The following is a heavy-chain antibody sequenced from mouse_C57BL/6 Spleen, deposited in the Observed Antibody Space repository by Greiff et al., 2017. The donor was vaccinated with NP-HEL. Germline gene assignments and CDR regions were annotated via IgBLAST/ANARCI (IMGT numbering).Heavy chain of an antibody. V-gene: IGHV1-53*01. CDR2: INPSNGGT. Sequence: VQLQQPGTELVKPGASVKLSCKASGYTFTSYWMHWVKQRPGQGLEWIGNINPSNGGTNYNEKFKSKATLTVDKSSRTAYMQLSSLTSEDSAVSYCARWGVNYYGSIYNAMDYWGQGTSVTVAS. D-gene: IGHD1-1*01. J-gene: IGHJ4*01. CDR3: ARWGVNYYGSIYNAMDY. CDR1: GYTFTSYW.